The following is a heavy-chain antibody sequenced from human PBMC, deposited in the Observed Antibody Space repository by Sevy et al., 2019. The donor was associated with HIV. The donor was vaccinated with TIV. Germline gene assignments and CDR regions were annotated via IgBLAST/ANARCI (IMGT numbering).Heavy chain of an antibody. J-gene: IGHJ4*02. CDR1: GFTFGDYA. CDR2: IRRNSYEPYGGQT. CDR3: TRALATVVTPEYYFDY. Sequence: GGSLRLSCTASGFTFGDYAMSWFRQAPGKGLEWVAFIRRNSYEPYGGQTEYAASVKGRFTISRDDSKNIAYLQMNSLKTEDTAFYYCTRALATVVTPEYYFDYWGQGTLVTVSS. D-gene: IGHD4-17*01. V-gene: IGHV3-49*03.